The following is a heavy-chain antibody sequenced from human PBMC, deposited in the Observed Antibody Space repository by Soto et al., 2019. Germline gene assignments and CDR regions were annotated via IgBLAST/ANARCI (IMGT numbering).Heavy chain of an antibody. CDR2: ISSSSTI. V-gene: IGHV3-48*01. Sequence: GGSLRLSCAASGFTFSSYSMNWVRQAPGKGLEWVSYISSSSTIYYADSVKGRFTISRDNAKNSLYLQMNSLRAEDTAVYYCARDLSYCSGGSCYTDAFDIWGQGTMVTVSS. CDR3: ARDLSYCSGGSCYTDAFDI. D-gene: IGHD2-15*01. CDR1: GFTFSSYS. J-gene: IGHJ3*02.